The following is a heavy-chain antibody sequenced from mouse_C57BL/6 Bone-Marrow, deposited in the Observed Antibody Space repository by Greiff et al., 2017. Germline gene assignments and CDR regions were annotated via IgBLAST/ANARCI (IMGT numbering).Heavy chain of an antibody. CDR3: ASLGRFDWYFGV. D-gene: IGHD3-3*01. CDR2: IHPNSGST. V-gene: IGHV1-64*01. Sequence: QVQLQQPGAELVKPGASVKLSCKASGYTFTSYWMHWVKQRPGQGLEWIGMIHPNSGSTNYNEKFKSKATLTVDKSSSTAYMQLSSLTSEDSAVYYCASLGRFDWYFGVWDTGTTVTVSS. CDR1: GYTFTSYW. J-gene: IGHJ1*03.